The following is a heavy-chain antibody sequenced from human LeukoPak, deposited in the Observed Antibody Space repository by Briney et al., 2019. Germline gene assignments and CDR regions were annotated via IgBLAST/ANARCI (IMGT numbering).Heavy chain of an antibody. D-gene: IGHD6-6*01. CDR3: ARGRQLVRTTKQSAPNFDY. Sequence: ASVKVSCKASGYTFTNYAMNWVRQAPGQGLEWMGIINPSGGSTSYAQKFQGRVTMTRDMSTSTVYMELSSLRSEDTAVYYCARGRQLVRTTKQSAPNFDYWGQGTLVTVSS. J-gene: IGHJ4*02. CDR1: GYTFTNYA. CDR2: INPSGGST. V-gene: IGHV1-46*01.